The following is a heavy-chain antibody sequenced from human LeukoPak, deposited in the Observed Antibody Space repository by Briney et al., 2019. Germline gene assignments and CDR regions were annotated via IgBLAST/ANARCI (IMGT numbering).Heavy chain of an antibody. Sequence: GSSVKVSCKASGGTFSSYAISWVRQAPGQGLEWVGGIIPIFGTANYAQKFQGRVTITADESTSTAYMELSSLRSEDTAVYYCARTVSGYSYAFDYWGQGTLVTVSS. CDR3: ARTVSGYSYAFDY. CDR1: GGTFSSYA. D-gene: IGHD5-18*01. CDR2: IIPIFGTA. J-gene: IGHJ4*02. V-gene: IGHV1-69*01.